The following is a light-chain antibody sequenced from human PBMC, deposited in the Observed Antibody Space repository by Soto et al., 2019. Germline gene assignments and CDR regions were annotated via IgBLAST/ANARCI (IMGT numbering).Light chain of an antibody. Sequence: DIQMTQSASTLSAYVKDRVTITCRASQSISSWLAWYQQKPGKAPKLLIYDASSLESGVPSRFSGSGSGTEFTLTISCLQPDDFAPYYCQQYNCYSQTFGQGTKVDIK. CDR3: QQYNCYSQT. CDR1: QSISSW. J-gene: IGKJ1*01. CDR2: DAS. V-gene: IGKV1-5*01.